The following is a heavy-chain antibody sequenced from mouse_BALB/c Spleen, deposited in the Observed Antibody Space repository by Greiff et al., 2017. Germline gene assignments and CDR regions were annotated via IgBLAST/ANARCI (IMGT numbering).Heavy chain of an antibody. V-gene: IGHV1S56*01. CDR3: ARSDGYYGGWYFDV. D-gene: IGHD2-3*01. CDR1: GYTFTRYS. J-gene: IGHJ1*01. Sequence: QVQLQQSGPELVKPGASVRISCKASGYTFTRYSIHWVKQRPGQGLEWIGWIYPGNVNTKYNEKFKGKATLTADNSSSTAYMQLSSLTSEDSAVYFCARSDGYYGGWYFDVWGAGTTVTVSS. CDR2: IYPGNVNT.